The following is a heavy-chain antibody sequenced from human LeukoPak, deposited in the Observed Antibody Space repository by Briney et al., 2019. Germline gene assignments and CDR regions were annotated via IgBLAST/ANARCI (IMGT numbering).Heavy chain of an antibody. CDR2: MNPNSGNT. Sequence: ASVKVSCKASGYTFTSFDIHWVRQAPGQGLEWMGWMNPNSGNTGYAQKFQGRVTMTRNTSISTAYMELSSLRSEDTAVYYCARRREDIVVVVAATPDFDYWGQGTLVTVSS. V-gene: IGHV1-8*01. J-gene: IGHJ4*02. CDR3: ARRREDIVVVVAATPDFDY. CDR1: GYTFTSFD. D-gene: IGHD2-15*01.